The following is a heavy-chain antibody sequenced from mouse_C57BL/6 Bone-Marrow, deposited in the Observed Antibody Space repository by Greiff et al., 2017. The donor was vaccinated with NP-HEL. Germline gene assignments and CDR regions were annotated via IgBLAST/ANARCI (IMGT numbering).Heavy chain of an antibody. D-gene: IGHD1-1*01. J-gene: IGHJ3*01. CDR2: ILPGSGST. Sequence: VQLQQSGAELMKPGASVKLSCKAIGYTFTGYWIEWVKQRLGHGLEWIGGILPGSGSTNYNEKFKGKATFTADTSSNTAYMQLSSLTTEDSAVYYCGSYGSSWAWFAYWGQGTLVTVSA. V-gene: IGHV1-9*01. CDR3: GSYGSSWAWFAY. CDR1: GYTFTGYW.